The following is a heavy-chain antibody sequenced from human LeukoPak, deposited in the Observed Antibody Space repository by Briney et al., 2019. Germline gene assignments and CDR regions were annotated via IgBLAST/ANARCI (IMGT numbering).Heavy chain of an antibody. CDR1: GFTLSSYA. CDR3: AKKGAGFDY. Sequence: GASLRLSCTASGFTLSSYAMSWVRQPPGKGLEWVSLISGGGVQTYYARSVKGRLTIARDNSKNTLYLKMNSLRAEDTAVYYCAKKGAGFDYWGQGTLVTVSA. CDR2: ISGGGVQT. V-gene: IGHV3-23*01. J-gene: IGHJ4*02.